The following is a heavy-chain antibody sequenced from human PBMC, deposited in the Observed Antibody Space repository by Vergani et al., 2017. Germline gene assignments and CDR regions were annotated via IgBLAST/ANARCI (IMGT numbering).Heavy chain of an antibody. CDR3: AGDIIVYYDFWSGYSFLPGYYYYMDV. J-gene: IGHJ6*03. Sequence: EVQLVESGGGLVQPGGSLRLSCAASGFTFSSYWMSWVRQAPGKGLEWVANIKQDGSEKYYVDSVKGRFTISRDNAKNALYLQMNSLRAEDTAVYYCAGDIIVYYDFWSGYSFLPGYYYYMDVWGKGTTVTVSS. D-gene: IGHD3-3*01. CDR1: GFTFSSYW. CDR2: IKQDGSEK. V-gene: IGHV3-7*01.